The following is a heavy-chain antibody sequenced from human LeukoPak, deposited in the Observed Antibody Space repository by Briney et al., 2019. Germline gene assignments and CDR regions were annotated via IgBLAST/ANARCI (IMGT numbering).Heavy chain of an antibody. J-gene: IGHJ5*02. CDR3: ATGLYCSGGSCYGGHWFDP. CDR1: GYTLTELS. Sequence: ASVKVSCKVSGYTLTELSMHWVRQAPGKGLEWMGGFDPEDGETIYAQKFQGRVTMTEDTSTDTAYMELSSLRSEDTAVYYCATGLYCSGGSCYGGHWFDPWGQGTLVTVSS. CDR2: FDPEDGET. V-gene: IGHV1-24*01. D-gene: IGHD2-15*01.